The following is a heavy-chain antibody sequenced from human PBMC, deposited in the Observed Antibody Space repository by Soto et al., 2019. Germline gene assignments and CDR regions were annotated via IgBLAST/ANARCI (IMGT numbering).Heavy chain of an antibody. Sequence: GPSVKVSCKASGYTFTSYGISWVRQAPGQGLEWMGWISAYNGNTNYAQKLQGRVTMTTDTSTSTAYMELRSLRSDDTAVYYCARDPGIVVVPAPSRNNWFDPWGQGTLVTVSS. V-gene: IGHV1-18*01. CDR1: GYTFTSYG. D-gene: IGHD2-2*01. CDR3: ARDPGIVVVPAPSRNNWFDP. J-gene: IGHJ5*02. CDR2: ISAYNGNT.